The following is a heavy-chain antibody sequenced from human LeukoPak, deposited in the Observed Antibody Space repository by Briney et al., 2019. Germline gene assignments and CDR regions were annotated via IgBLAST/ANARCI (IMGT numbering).Heavy chain of an antibody. CDR1: GGSISSYY. Sequence: SETLSLTCTVSGGSISSYYWSWIRQPPGKGLEWIGYIYYSGSINYNPSLKSRVIISVDKSKNQFSLKLTSATAADTAVYYCARAPERWYSYGSYTYYYMDVWGKGTTVTVSS. CDR2: IYYSGSI. J-gene: IGHJ6*03. D-gene: IGHD5-18*01. CDR3: ARAPERWYSYGSYTYYYMDV. V-gene: IGHV4-59*01.